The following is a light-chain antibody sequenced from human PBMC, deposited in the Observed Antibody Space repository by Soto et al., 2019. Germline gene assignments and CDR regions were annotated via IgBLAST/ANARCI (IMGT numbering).Light chain of an antibody. Sequence: EIVLTQSPATLSFSPGERATLSWRASQSVSSYLAWYQQKPGQAPRLLIYDASNRATGIPARFSGSGSGTDFTLTISSLEPEDFAVYYCQQRSNWPPAFGQGTKVDIK. CDR3: QQRSNWPPA. V-gene: IGKV3-11*01. CDR2: DAS. CDR1: QSVSSY. J-gene: IGKJ1*01.